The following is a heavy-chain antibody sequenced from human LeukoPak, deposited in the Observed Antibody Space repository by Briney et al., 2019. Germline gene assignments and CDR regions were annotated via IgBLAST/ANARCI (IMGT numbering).Heavy chain of an antibody. D-gene: IGHD3-22*01. CDR3: AKDSYYFDSSGYPWGGADYFQH. J-gene: IGHJ1*01. CDR1: GFTFTSSA. V-gene: IGHV3-23*01. Sequence: GGSLRLSCAASGFTFTSSAMSWVRQAPGKGLEWVSTINNSGGRTYYTDSVKGRFTISRDNSMHTLYLQMNSLRAEDTAVYYCAKDSYYFDSSGYPWGGADYFQHWGQGTLVTVSS. CDR2: INNSGGRT.